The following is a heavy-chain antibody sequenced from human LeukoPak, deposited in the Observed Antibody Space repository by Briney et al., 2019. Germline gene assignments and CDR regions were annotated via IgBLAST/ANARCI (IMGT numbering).Heavy chain of an antibody. D-gene: IGHD6-13*01. Sequence: GGTLRLSCAASGVTLRNYAMTWIRQAPGKGLQWVSVISGDGESTYYADSVKGRFTISRDNAANTLYLQMNSLRAEDTAVYYCARGSWSAAGTSIDYWGQGTLVTVSS. J-gene: IGHJ4*02. CDR1: GVTLRNYA. CDR3: ARGSWSAAGTSIDY. CDR2: ISGDGEST. V-gene: IGHV3-23*01.